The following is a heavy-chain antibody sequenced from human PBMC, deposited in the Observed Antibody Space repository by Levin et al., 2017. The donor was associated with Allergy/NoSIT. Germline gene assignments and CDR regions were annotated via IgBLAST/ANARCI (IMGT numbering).Heavy chain of an antibody. CDR1: GYTLTELS. CDR2: FDPEDGET. J-gene: IGHJ3*02. CDR3: AAAFSAQDRDAFHS. D-gene: IGHD2/OR15-2a*01. Sequence: ASVKVSCKVSGYTLTELSMHWVRQAPGKGLEWMGGFDPEDGETMYAQKFQGRVTMTEDTSTDTAYMELSSLRSEDTAVYYCAAAFSAQDRDAFHSWGQGTMVTVSS. V-gene: IGHV1-24*01.